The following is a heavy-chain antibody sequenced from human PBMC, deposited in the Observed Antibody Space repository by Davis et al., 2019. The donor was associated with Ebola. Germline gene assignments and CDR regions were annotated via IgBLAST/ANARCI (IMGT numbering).Heavy chain of an antibody. CDR2: IYYSEST. D-gene: IGHD3-16*02. CDR1: GGSISSSSYY. V-gene: IGHV4-61*05. Sequence: SETLSLTCTVSGGSISSSSYYWSWIRQPPGKGLEWIGYIYYSESTNYNPSLKSRVTISVDTSKNQFSLKLSSVTAADTAVYYCARQRRLRLGELSGHFDYWGQGTLVTVSS. CDR3: ARQRRLRLGELSGHFDY. J-gene: IGHJ4*02.